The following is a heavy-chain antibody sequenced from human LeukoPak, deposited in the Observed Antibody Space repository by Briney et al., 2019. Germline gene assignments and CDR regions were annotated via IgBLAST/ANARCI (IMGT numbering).Heavy chain of an antibody. D-gene: IGHD3-22*01. Sequence: PGRSLRLSCAASGSTFSSYGMHWVRQAPGKGLEWVAVISYDGSNKYYADSVKGRFTISRDNSKNTLYLQMNSLRAEDTAVYYCAKDGHYYDSSGYSAEFGYWGQGTLVTVSS. J-gene: IGHJ4*02. CDR2: ISYDGSNK. CDR1: GSTFSSYG. CDR3: AKDGHYYDSSGYSAEFGY. V-gene: IGHV3-30*18.